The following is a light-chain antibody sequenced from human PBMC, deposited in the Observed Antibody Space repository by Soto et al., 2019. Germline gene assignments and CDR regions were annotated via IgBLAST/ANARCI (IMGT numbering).Light chain of an antibody. CDR2: DAS. V-gene: IGKV1-5*01. CDR1: QSISSW. J-gene: IGKJ1*01. Sequence: DIQMTQSPSTLSASVGDRVTITCRASQSISSWLAWYQQKPGKAPKILIYDASSLASGVPSRFRGSGSGTEFTLTISRLQPDDFTTYYCQQYNSYSWTFGQGTKVDI. CDR3: QQYNSYSWT.